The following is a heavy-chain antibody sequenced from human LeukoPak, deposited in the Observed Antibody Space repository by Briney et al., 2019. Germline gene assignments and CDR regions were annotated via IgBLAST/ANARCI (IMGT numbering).Heavy chain of an antibody. CDR3: AKGMTLNWNDGAFDI. Sequence: PGGSLRLSCAASGFTFSNYGMHWVRQAPGKGLEWVAFIRYDGNNKYYAHSVKGGFTISRDNSKNTLYLQMNTLSAEDTAVYYCAKGMTLNWNDGAFDIWGQGTKVTVSS. V-gene: IGHV3-30*02. CDR2: IRYDGNNK. J-gene: IGHJ3*02. D-gene: IGHD1-1*01. CDR1: GFTFSNYG.